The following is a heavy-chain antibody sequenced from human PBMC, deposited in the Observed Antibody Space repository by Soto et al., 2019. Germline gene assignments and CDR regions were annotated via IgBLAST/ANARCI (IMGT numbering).Heavy chain of an antibody. D-gene: IGHD5-18*01. V-gene: IGHV4-59*01. Sequence: PSETLSLTCTVSGGSISSYYWSWIRQPPGKGLEWIGYIYYSGSTNYNPSLKSRVTISVDTSKNQFSLKLSSVTAADTAVYYCARGNGYSYGLDYWGQGTLVTVSS. CDR3: ARGNGYSYGLDY. CDR1: GGSISSYY. J-gene: IGHJ4*02. CDR2: IYYSGST.